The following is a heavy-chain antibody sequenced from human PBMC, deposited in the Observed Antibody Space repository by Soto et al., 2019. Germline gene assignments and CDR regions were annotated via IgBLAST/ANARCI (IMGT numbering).Heavy chain of an antibody. CDR1: GCPIRTYY. J-gene: IGHJ3*02. Sequence: PSETLSPTCTLSGCPIRTYYWSWIRHPPGMVLEWIGYIYYSGSTNFNPSLKSRVTLSVDTSKNQFSLKLSSVTAADTAVYYCARQKRRRITMIAVVNDAFDIWGQGTMVT. V-gene: IGHV4-59*01. CDR3: ARQKRRRITMIAVVNDAFDI. CDR2: IYYSGST. D-gene: IGHD3-22*01.